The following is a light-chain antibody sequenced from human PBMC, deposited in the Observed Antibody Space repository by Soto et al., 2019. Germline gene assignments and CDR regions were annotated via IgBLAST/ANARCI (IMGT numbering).Light chain of an antibody. Sequence: QSALTQPASVSGSPGQSITISCTGTSSDVGAYKYVSWYQQHPGKAPKLMIYEVSNRPSGVSNRFSGSKSGNTASLTISGLQADDEADYYCSSYTSSSRIPYVFGTGTKLTVL. CDR3: SSYTSSSRIPYV. CDR2: EVS. CDR1: SSDVGAYKY. J-gene: IGLJ1*01. V-gene: IGLV2-14*01.